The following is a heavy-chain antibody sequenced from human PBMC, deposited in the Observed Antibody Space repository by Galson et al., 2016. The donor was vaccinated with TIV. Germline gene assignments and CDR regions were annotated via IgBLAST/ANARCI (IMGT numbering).Heavy chain of an antibody. V-gene: IGHV5-51*01. J-gene: IGHJ6*02. Sequence: QSGAEVTKPGESLKISCKGSGSSFSSYWIAWVRQMPGKGLEWMGIIYPDDSDTTYSPSFQGQVTISVDKSISTAYLQWSSLKASDTAIYYCARGVVQATAIYGMDVWGQGTTVTVSS. CDR1: GSSFSSYW. CDR2: IYPDDSDT. D-gene: IGHD2-2*01. CDR3: ARGVVQATAIYGMDV.